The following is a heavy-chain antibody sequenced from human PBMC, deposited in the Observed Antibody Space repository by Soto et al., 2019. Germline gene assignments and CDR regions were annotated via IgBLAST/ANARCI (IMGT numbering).Heavy chain of an antibody. D-gene: IGHD2-8*01. CDR2: ISGYNGDT. CDR1: GYTLSRYG. CDR3: AKNGQPPYYYYGMDV. Sequence: GASGKVSCKASGYTLSRYGISWVRQAPGQGLEWMGWISGYNGDTKYAQKVQGRVTMTIDTSTYTTYMELRSLTSDDTAIYYCAKNGQPPYYYYGMDVWGQGTTVTVSS. J-gene: IGHJ6*02. V-gene: IGHV1-18*01.